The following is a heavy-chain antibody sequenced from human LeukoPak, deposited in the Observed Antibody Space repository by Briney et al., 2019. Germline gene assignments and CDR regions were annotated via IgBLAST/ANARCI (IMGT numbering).Heavy chain of an antibody. J-gene: IGHJ5*02. CDR2: ISSSSDYI. Sequence: GGSLRLSCAASEFTFSSYNMNWVRQAPGKGLEWVSSISSSSDYIYYADSVKGRFTISRDNAKNSLYLQMKSLRAEDTAAYYCARGKTSQNIVTRKTYNWFDPWGQGTLVTVSS. CDR1: EFTFSSYN. V-gene: IGHV3-21*01. CDR3: ARGKTSQNIVTRKTYNWFDP. D-gene: IGHD2/OR15-2a*01.